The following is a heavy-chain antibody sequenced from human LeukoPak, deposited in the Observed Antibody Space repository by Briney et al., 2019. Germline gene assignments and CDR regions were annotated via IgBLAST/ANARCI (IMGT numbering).Heavy chain of an antibody. J-gene: IGHJ4*02. CDR1: GYTFTDYY. Sequence: GASVKVSCKASGYTFTDYYMHWVRQAPGQGLQWMGWMNPNSGGTISAQEFQGRLTMTRHTSISTLYMELSSLTSDDTAIYYFAREWHKYCSKSYYNLWGQGTLVTVSS. CDR2: MNPNSGGT. D-gene: IGHD3-10*01. V-gene: IGHV1-2*02. CDR3: AREWHKYCSKSYYNL.